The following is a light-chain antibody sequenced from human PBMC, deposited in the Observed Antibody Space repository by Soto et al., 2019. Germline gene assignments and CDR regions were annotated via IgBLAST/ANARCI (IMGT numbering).Light chain of an antibody. V-gene: IGLV2-23*01. Sequence: QSALTQPASVSGSPGQSITISCTGTSSDVGTYNLVSWYQQHPGKAPKLMIYEGTKRPSGVSTRFSGSKSDNTASLTISGLQAEDEADYYCCSYATINTPFGGGTKVTVL. CDR2: EGT. CDR1: SSDVGTYNL. CDR3: CSYATINTP. J-gene: IGLJ2*01.